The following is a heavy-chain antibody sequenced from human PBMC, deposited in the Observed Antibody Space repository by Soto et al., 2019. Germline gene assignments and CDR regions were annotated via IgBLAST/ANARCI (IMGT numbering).Heavy chain of an antibody. D-gene: IGHD3-10*01. Sequence: SGPTLVNPTQTLTLTCTFSGFSLSTSGMCVSWIRQPPGKALEWLALIDWDDDKYYSTSLKTRLTISKDTSKNQVVLTMTNMDPVDTATYYCARTYYGSGSYRKDIPIYFDYWGQGTLVTVSS. V-gene: IGHV2-70*01. CDR1: GFSLSTSGMC. CDR3: ARTYYGSGSYRKDIPIYFDY. CDR2: IDWDDDK. J-gene: IGHJ4*02.